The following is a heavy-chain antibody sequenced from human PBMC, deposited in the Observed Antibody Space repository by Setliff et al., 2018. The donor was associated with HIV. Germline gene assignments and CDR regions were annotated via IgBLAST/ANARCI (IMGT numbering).Heavy chain of an antibody. CDR2: IDHSGST. Sequence: SETLSLTCAVYGGAFNDFYWGWIRQPPGKGLEWIGEIDHSGSTNSNPSLKSRLTISVDTSKKQFSLRLTSLTAADTAVYFCARFSSTGWRRAFDVWGQGTKVTVSS. D-gene: IGHD6-19*01. J-gene: IGHJ3*01. CDR1: GGAFNDFY. CDR3: ARFSSTGWRRAFDV. V-gene: IGHV4-34*01.